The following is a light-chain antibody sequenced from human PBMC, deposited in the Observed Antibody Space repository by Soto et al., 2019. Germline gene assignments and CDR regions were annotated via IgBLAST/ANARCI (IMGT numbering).Light chain of an antibody. CDR1: SSDVGGYNY. Sequence: QSALTQPPSASGSPGQSVTISCTGTSSDVGGYNYVSWYQQHPGKAPKLMIYEVTKRPSGVPDRFSGSKSDNTASLTVSGLQAEDEADYYCSSYAGINNKVVFGGGTKLTVL. V-gene: IGLV2-8*01. J-gene: IGLJ2*01. CDR2: EVT. CDR3: SSYAGINNKVV.